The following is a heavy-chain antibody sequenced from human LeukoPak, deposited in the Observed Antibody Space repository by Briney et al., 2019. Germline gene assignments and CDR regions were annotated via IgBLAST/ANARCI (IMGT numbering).Heavy chain of an antibody. CDR1: GFTLDDYG. J-gene: IGHJ5*02. CDR2: INWNGGST. D-gene: IGHD2-2*01. CDR3: ARDIVVVPAAIGNWFDP. Sequence: GGSLRLSCAASGFTLDDYGMSWVRQAPGKGLEWVSGINWNGGSTGYADSVKGRFTISRDNAKNSLYLQMNSLRAEDTALYYCARDIVVVPAAIGNWFDPWGQGTLVTVSS. V-gene: IGHV3-20*04.